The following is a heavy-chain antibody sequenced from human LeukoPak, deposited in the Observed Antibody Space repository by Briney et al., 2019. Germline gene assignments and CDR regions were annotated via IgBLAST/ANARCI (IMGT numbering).Heavy chain of an antibody. V-gene: IGHV3-23*01. J-gene: IGHJ4*02. CDR2: ISGSGDNT. CDR1: GFTFSSYA. CDR3: ARDIVGATNEPDY. Sequence: GGSLRLSCAASGFTFSSYAMSWVRQVPGKGLEWVSVISGSGDNTYYADSVKGRFTISRDNSKNMLYLRMNSLRDEDTAVYYCARDIVGATNEPDYWGQGTLVTVSS. D-gene: IGHD1-26*01.